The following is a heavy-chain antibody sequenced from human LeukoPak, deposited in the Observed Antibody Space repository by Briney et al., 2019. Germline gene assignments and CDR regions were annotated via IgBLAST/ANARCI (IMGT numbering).Heavy chain of an antibody. CDR1: GYSFIDYS. J-gene: IGHJ4*02. CDR3: ARPYCRSGDCQIYFEQ. Sequence: ASVKVPCKTSGYSFIDYSMNWLRQAPGQGLEWMGWINPKNGNPTYAQGFTGRFVLSLDTSVSTAYLQITGLEAADTAVYYCARPYCRSGDCQIYFEQWGQGTLVTVSS. D-gene: IGHD2-2*01. V-gene: IGHV7-4-1*02. CDR2: INPKNGNP.